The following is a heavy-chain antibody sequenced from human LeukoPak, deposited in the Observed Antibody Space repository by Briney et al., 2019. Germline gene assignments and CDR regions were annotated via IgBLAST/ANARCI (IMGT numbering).Heavy chain of an antibody. CDR3: ASLIWFGEFYYFDY. CDR1: GGSISSGDYY. J-gene: IGHJ4*02. Sequence: SETLSLTCTVSGGSISSGDYYWSWIRQPPGKGLEWIGYIYYSGSTYYNPSLKSRVTISVDTSKNQFSLKLSSVTAADTAVYYCASLIWFGEFYYFDYWGQGTLVTVSS. V-gene: IGHV4-30-4*01. CDR2: IYYSGST. D-gene: IGHD3-10*01.